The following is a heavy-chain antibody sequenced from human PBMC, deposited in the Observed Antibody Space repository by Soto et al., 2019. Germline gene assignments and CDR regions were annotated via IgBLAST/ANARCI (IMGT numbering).Heavy chain of an antibody. D-gene: IGHD2-2*01. J-gene: IGHJ4*02. CDR1: GGSISSYY. CDR2: IYTSGST. V-gene: IGHV4-4*07. Sequence: SETLSLTCTVSGGSISSYYWSRIRQPAGKGLEWIGRIYTSGSTNYNPSLKSRVTMSVDTSKNQFSLKLSSVTAADTAVYYCARACSSNSCYDVFDYWGQGTLVTVSS. CDR3: ARACSSNSCYDVFDY.